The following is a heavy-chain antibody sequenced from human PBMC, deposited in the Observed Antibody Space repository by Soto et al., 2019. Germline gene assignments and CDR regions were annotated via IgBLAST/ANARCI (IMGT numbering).Heavy chain of an antibody. V-gene: IGHV4-59*01. CDR2: ISYRGST. CDR1: GGSISSYY. D-gene: IGHD3-22*01. CDR3: ASSGIVGREVNTWFDP. Sequence: PSETLSLTCTVSGGSISSYYWSWIRQPLGKALEWIGYISYRGSTNYNPSLKSRLTISIDTSKSQISLKLTSMTTADTAVYYCASSGIVGREVNTWFDPWGQGTLVTVSS. J-gene: IGHJ5*02.